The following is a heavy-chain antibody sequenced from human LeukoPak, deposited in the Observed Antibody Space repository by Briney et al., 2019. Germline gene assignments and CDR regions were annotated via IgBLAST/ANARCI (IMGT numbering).Heavy chain of an antibody. J-gene: IGHJ4*02. Sequence: GGSLRLSCAASGLTFSSYAMHWVRQAPGKGLEWVAVISYDGSNKYYADSVKGRFTISRDNSKNTLYLQMNSLRAEDTAVYYCARSEWLAVNPYFDYWGQGTLVTVSS. CDR2: ISYDGSNK. CDR3: ARSEWLAVNPYFDY. V-gene: IGHV3-30-3*01. D-gene: IGHD6-19*01. CDR1: GLTFSSYA.